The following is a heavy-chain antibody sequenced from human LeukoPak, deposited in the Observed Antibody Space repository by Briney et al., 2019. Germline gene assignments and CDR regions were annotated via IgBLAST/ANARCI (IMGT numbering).Heavy chain of an antibody. CDR3: ARPSCSGGSCYAFDI. CDR2: IYYSGST. D-gene: IGHD2-15*01. J-gene: IGHJ3*02. CDR1: GGSISSSSYY. V-gene: IGHV4-39*01. Sequence: SETLSLTCTVSGGSISSSSYYWGWIRQPPGKGLEWIGSIYYSGSTYYNPSLKSRDTISVDTSKNQFSLKLSSVTAADTAVYYCARPSCSGGSCYAFDIWGQGTMVTVSS.